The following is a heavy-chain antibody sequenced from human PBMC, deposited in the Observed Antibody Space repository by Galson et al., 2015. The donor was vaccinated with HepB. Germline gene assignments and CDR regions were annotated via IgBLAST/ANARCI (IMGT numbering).Heavy chain of an antibody. Sequence: SLRLSCAASGFPFSSYAMHWVRQAPGKGLEWVAVISYDGSNKYYADTVKGRFTISRDNSKNTLYLQMNSLRAEDTAVYYCATTDKKSKDFVVQPPTGWGQGTLVTVSS. V-gene: IGHV3-30-3*01. CDR3: ATTDKKSKDFVVQPPTG. J-gene: IGHJ4*02. CDR1: GFPFSSYA. D-gene: IGHD2-15*01. CDR2: ISYDGSNK.